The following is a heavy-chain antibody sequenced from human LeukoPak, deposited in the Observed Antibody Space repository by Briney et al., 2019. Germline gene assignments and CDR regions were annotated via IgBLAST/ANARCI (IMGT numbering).Heavy chain of an antibody. Sequence: GESLKISCKASGYDFSTYWIGWVRQMPGKGLEWMGTIYPADSETRYSPSFQDQVTISADKSINTAYLQWSSLKASDTAMYYCSRPSNSGVDDWGQGTLVTVSS. CDR2: IYPADSET. V-gene: IGHV5-51*01. D-gene: IGHD6-19*01. J-gene: IGHJ4*02. CDR3: SRPSNSGVDD. CDR1: GYDFSTYW.